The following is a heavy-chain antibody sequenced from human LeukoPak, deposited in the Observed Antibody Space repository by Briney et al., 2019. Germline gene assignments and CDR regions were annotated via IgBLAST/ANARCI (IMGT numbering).Heavy chain of an antibody. CDR2: INPNSGGT. Sequence: GASVKVSCKASGYTFTGYYMHWVRQAPGQGLEWMGWINPNSGGTNYAQKFQGRVTMTRDTSISTAYMELSSLRSEDTAVYYCATRFLEARGPFDYWGQGTLVTVSS. CDR3: ATRFLEARGPFDY. D-gene: IGHD3-3*01. CDR1: GYTFTGYY. J-gene: IGHJ4*02. V-gene: IGHV1-2*02.